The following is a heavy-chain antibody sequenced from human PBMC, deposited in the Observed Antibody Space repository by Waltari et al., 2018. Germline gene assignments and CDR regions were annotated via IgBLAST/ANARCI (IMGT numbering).Heavy chain of an antibody. CDR3: AAAPYYYDSSGYYSIDY. J-gene: IGHJ4*02. CDR1: GGTFSSYA. Sequence: QVQLVQSGAEVKKPGSSVKVSCKASGGTFSSYAISWVRQAPGQGLEWMGGIIPIFGTANDAQKFQGRVTITTDESTSTAYMELSSLRSEDTAVYYCAAAPYYYDSSGYYSIDYWGQGTLVTVSS. V-gene: IGHV1-69*05. CDR2: IIPIFGTA. D-gene: IGHD3-22*01.